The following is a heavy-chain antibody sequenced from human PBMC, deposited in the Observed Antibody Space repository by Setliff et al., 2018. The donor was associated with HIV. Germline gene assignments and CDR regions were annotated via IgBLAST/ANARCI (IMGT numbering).Heavy chain of an antibody. CDR2: IYYGST. CDR1: GDSISSYY. Sequence: SETLSLTCTVSGDSISSYYWNWIRQPPGKALEWIGYIYYGSTHYNPSLKSRVTISVDTSKNRFSLTLRSVTAADTAVYYCARTRSGTYYGEMNWFDPWGQGILVTVSS. V-gene: IGHV4-59*08. D-gene: IGHD3-10*01. J-gene: IGHJ5*02. CDR3: ARTRSGTYYGEMNWFDP.